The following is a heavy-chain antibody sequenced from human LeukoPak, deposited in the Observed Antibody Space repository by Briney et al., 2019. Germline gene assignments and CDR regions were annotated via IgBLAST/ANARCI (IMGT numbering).Heavy chain of an antibody. J-gene: IGHJ5*02. D-gene: IGHD2-2*01. Sequence: SVKVSCKASGGTFSSYTISWVRQAPGQGLEWMGRIIPILRIANYAQRFQGRVTITADKSTSTAYMELSSLRSEDTAVYYCARDIDIVVVPAAMGSWFDPWGQGTLVTVSS. CDR2: IIPILRIA. CDR1: GGTFSSYT. V-gene: IGHV1-69*04. CDR3: ARDIDIVVVPAAMGSWFDP.